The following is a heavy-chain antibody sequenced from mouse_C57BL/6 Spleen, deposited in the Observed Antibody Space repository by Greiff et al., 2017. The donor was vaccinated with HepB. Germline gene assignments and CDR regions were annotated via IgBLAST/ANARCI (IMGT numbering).Heavy chain of an antibody. CDR1: GYTFTDYY. CDR3: AREEDGYYDY. Sequence: EVQLQQSGPVLVKPGASVKMSCKASGYTFTDYYMNWVKQSHGKSLEWIGVINPYNGGTSYNQKFKGKATLTVDKSSSTAYMELNSLTSEDSAVYYCAREEDGYYDYWGQGTTLTVSS. J-gene: IGHJ2*01. D-gene: IGHD2-3*01. CDR2: INPYNGGT. V-gene: IGHV1-19*01.